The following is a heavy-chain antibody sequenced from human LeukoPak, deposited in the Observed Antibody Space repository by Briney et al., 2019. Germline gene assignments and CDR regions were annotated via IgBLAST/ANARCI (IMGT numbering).Heavy chain of an antibody. D-gene: IGHD3-10*01. CDR2: IYYSGST. CDR3: AAMGYYGSGSFDFDY. J-gene: IGHJ4*02. CDR1: GGSISSSGYY. V-gene: IGHV4-39*01. Sequence: SETLSLTCTVSGGSISSSGYYWDWIRQPPGKGLEWIGSIYYSGSTYYNPSLKSRVTISVDTSKNQFSLKLSSVTAADTAVYYCAAMGYYGSGSFDFDYWGQGTLVTVSS.